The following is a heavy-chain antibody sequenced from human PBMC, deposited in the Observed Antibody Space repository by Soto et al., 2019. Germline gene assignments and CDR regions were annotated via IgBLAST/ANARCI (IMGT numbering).Heavy chain of an antibody. Sequence: QVQLVQSGAEVKKPGASVKVSCKASGYTFTSYGISWVRQAPGQGLEWMGWISAHNGNTNYAQKLQGRVTMTTDTSTSTAYMELRSLRSDDTAVYYCARDGDIVVVPAAMRSNWFDPWGQGTLVTVSS. V-gene: IGHV1-18*01. CDR3: ARDGDIVVVPAAMRSNWFDP. J-gene: IGHJ5*02. D-gene: IGHD2-2*01. CDR1: GYTFTSYG. CDR2: ISAHNGNT.